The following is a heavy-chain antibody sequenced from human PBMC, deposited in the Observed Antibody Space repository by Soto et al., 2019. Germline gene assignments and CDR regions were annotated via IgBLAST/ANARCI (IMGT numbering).Heavy chain of an antibody. J-gene: IGHJ4*02. D-gene: IGHD3-16*02. CDR1: GFTFSSYA. Sequence: PGGSLRLSCAASGFTFSSYAMHWVRQAPGKGLEWVAVISYDGSNKYYADSVKGRFTISRDNSKNTLYLQMNSLRAEDTAVYYCARGSLRTFGGVIGLDYWGQGTLVTVSS. V-gene: IGHV3-30-3*01. CDR3: ARGSLRTFGGVIGLDY. CDR2: ISYDGSNK.